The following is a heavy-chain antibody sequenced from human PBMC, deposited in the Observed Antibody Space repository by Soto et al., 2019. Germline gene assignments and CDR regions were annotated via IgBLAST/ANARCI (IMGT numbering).Heavy chain of an antibody. CDR2: IYWDADK. D-gene: IGHD6-19*01. CDR1: GFSLSTSGVG. J-gene: IGHJ4*02. V-gene: IGHV2-5*02. Sequence: QITLKESGPTLVKPTQTLTLTCTFSGFSLSTSGVGVGWIRQPPGKALEWLALIYWDADKRYSPSLKSRLTITTENSKTPVVLTMTIIDPVDTATYYCAHLVTYSSGSGDYWGQGTLVTVSS. CDR3: AHLVTYSSGSGDY.